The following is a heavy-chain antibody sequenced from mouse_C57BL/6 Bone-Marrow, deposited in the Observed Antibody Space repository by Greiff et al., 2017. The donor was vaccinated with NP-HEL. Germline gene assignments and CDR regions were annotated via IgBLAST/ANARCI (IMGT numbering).Heavy chain of an antibody. Sequence: VQLQQPGAELVRPGSSVKLSCKASGYTFTSYWMDWVKQRPGQGLEWIGNIYPSDSETHYNQKFKDKATLTVDKSSSTAYMQLSSLTSEDSAVYYCARRDYGGFAYWGQGTLVTVSA. CDR3: ARRDYGGFAY. V-gene: IGHV1-61*01. CDR2: IYPSDSET. J-gene: IGHJ3*01. CDR1: GYTFTSYW. D-gene: IGHD2-4*01.